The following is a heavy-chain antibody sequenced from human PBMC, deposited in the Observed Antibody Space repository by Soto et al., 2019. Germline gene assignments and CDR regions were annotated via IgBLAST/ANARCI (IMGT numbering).Heavy chain of an antibody. CDR2: ISYDGSNK. CDR1: GFTFSSYG. J-gene: IGHJ4*02. V-gene: IGHV3-30*18. D-gene: IGHD1-26*01. Sequence: QVQLVESGGGVVQPGRSLRLSCAASGFTFSSYGMHWVRQAPGKGLEWGAVISYDGSNKYYADSVKGRFTISRDNSKNTLYLQMNSLRAEDTAVYYCAKRPSGSYEIDYWGQGTLVTVSS. CDR3: AKRPSGSYEIDY.